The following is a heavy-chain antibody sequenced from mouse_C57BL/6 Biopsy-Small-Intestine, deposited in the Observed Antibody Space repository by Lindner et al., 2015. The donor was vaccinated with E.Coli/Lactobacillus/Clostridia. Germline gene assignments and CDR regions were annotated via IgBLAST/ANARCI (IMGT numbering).Heavy chain of an antibody. CDR1: GYSFTAYN. CDR2: INPYSDNS. V-gene: IGHV1-39*01. J-gene: IGHJ3*01. CDR3: ARAGRGFAY. Sequence: VQLQESGAELVKPGASVKISCKASGYSFTAYNMNWVKQSHGKSPEWIGNINPYSDNSSYNQKFKGKATLTVDKSSSTAYMQLNSLSSADSAVYYCARAGRGFAYWGQGTLVTVSA.